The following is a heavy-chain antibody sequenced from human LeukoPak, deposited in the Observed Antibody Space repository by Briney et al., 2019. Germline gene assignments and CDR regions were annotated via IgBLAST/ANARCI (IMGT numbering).Heavy chain of an antibody. V-gene: IGHV3-21*01. CDR3: ASLYGGNLYTDY. D-gene: IGHD4-23*01. CDR1: GFTFSDYT. Sequence: GGSLRLSCAASGFTFSDYTMNWVRQAPGKGLEWVSSISSTSHYIYYADSVKGRFTISRDNAKNSLYLQMNSLRAEDTAVYYCASLYGGNLYTDYWGQGTLVTVSS. CDR2: ISSTSHYI. J-gene: IGHJ4*02.